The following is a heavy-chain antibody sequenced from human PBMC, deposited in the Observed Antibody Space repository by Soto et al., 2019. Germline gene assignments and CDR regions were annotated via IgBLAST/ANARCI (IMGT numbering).Heavy chain of an antibody. CDR1: GDSFSNYA. J-gene: IGHJ6*02. V-gene: IGHV1-69*13. CDR2: IIPMFGIG. Sequence: SVKVSCKASGDSFSNYAISWVRQAPGQGLEWIGGIIPMFGIGNYAEMLLGRVTITADESTSTSRMELSSLRSEDTAVYFCARAYRDNYFHAMDVWGQGTTVTVS. D-gene: IGHD2-15*01. CDR3: ARAYRDNYFHAMDV.